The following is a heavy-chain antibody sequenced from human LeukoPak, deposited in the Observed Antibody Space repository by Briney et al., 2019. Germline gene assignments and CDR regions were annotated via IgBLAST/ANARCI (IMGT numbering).Heavy chain of an antibody. V-gene: IGHV4-34*01. J-gene: IGHJ4*02. D-gene: IGHD3-3*01. CDR1: GGSFSGYY. CDR3: ARRRFLEWLLRAHYYFDY. CDR2: INHSGST. Sequence: SETLSLTCAVYGGSFSGYYWSWIRQPPGKGLEWIGEINHSGSTNYNPSLKSRVTISVDTSKNQFSLKLSSVTAADTAVYYCARRRFLEWLLRAHYYFDYWGQGTLATVSS.